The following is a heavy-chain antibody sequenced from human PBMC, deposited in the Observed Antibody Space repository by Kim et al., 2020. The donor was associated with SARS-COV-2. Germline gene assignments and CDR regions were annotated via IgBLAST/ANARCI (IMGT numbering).Heavy chain of an antibody. CDR1: GYTFTSYY. CDR3: ARVSRGRGGRYSLFDY. V-gene: IGHV1-46*01. J-gene: IGHJ4*02. D-gene: IGHD1-26*01. Sequence: ASVKVSCKASGYTFTSYYMHWVRQAPGQGLEWMGIINPSGGSTSYAQKFQGRVTMTRDTSTSTVYMELSSLRSEDTAVYYCARVSRGRGGRYSLFDYWGQGTLVTVSS. CDR2: INPSGGST.